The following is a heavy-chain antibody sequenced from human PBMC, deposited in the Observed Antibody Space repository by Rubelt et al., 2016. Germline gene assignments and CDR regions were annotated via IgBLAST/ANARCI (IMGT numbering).Heavy chain of an antibody. D-gene: IGHD6-19*01. V-gene: IGHV1-2*06. Sequence: QVQLVQSGAEVKKPGASVKVSCKASGYTFTGYYMHWVRQAPGQGLEWVGRINPHSGGTNYAQKCQGMATMTREPSITTAYMELSRLRSDDTAVFYCARESSSGWYIDYWGQGTLVTVSS. CDR3: ARESSSGWYIDY. J-gene: IGHJ4*02. CDR2: INPHSGGT. CDR1: GYTFTGYY.